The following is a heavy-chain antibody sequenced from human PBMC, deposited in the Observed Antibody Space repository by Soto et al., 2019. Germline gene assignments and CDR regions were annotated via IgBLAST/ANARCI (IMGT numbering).Heavy chain of an antibody. CDR3: ARASGLSIYNWFDP. CDR1: NGSIGGFY. J-gene: IGHJ5*02. D-gene: IGHD3-10*01. Sequence: PSETLSLTCSISNGSIGGFYWNWIRQSPEKGLEWIGQIYFSGSTIYSPSFQSRVTLSVDSSKSQVALRLTSVTAADTAVYFCARASGLSIYNWFDPWGQGILVTSPQ. V-gene: IGHV4-59*01. CDR2: IYFSGST.